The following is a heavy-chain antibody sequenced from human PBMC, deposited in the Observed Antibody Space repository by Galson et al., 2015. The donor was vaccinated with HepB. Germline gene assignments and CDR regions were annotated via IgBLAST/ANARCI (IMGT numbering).Heavy chain of an antibody. V-gene: IGHV3-74*01. D-gene: IGHD4-17*01. Sequence: SLRLSCAASGFTFSSCWMHWVRQAPGKGLVWVSRINPNGDTAVYADSVQGRFTISRDNAENTLFLQMDRLRVDDTALYYCVKDTYGVDSWGRGTLVTVSS. CDR2: INPNGDTA. CDR1: GFTFSSCW. CDR3: VKDTYGVDS. J-gene: IGHJ5*01.